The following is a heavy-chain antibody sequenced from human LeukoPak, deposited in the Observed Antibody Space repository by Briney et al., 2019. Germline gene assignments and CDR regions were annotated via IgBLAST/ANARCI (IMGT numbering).Heavy chain of an antibody. Sequence: PGGSLRLSCAASGFTVSSNYMSWVRQAPGKGPEWVSVIYSGGSTYYADPVKGRFTISRDNSKNTLYLQMNSLRAEDTAVYYCARNDFWSGYGYGMDVWGQGTTVTVSS. V-gene: IGHV3-66*01. CDR1: GFTVSSNY. J-gene: IGHJ6*02. D-gene: IGHD3-3*01. CDR3: ARNDFWSGYGYGMDV. CDR2: IYSGGST.